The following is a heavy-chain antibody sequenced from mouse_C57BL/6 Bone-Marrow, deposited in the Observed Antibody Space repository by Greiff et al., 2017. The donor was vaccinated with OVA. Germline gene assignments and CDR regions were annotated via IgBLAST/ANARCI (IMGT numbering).Heavy chain of an antibody. V-gene: IGHV3-1*01. D-gene: IGHD1-1*01. CDR3: ARAYYGSSFYYYAMDY. CDR1: GYSITSGYD. J-gene: IGHJ4*01. CDR2: ISYSGST. Sequence: EVQLLESGPGMVKPSQSLSLTCTVTGYSITSGYDWHWIRHFPGNKLEWMGYISYSGSTNYNPSLKSRISITHDTSKNHFFLKLNSVTTEDTATYYCARAYYGSSFYYYAMDYWGQGTSVTVSS.